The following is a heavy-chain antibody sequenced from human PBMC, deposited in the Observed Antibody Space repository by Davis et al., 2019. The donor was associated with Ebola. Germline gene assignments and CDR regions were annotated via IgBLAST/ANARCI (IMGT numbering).Heavy chain of an antibody. V-gene: IGHV4-59*01. CDR2: IYYSGST. CDR1: GGSISSYY. Sequence: MPSETPSLTCTVSGGSISSYYWSWIRQPPGKGLEWIGYIYYSGSTNYNPSLKSRVTISVDTSKNQFSLKLSSVTAADTAVYYCAGLYYYDSSGGVDYWGQGTLVTVSS. D-gene: IGHD3-22*01. CDR3: AGLYYYDSSGGVDY. J-gene: IGHJ4*02.